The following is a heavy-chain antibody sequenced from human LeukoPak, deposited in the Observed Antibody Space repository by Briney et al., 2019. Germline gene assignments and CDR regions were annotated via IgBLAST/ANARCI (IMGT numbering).Heavy chain of an antibody. CDR2: ISGSGGTT. CDR3: AKDPPSVVANAFHI. V-gene: IGHV3-23*01. CDR1: GFTFSSMV. Sequence: GGSLRLSCAASGFTFSSMVMTWVAQAPGKGGKGGSTISGSGGTTYYADSVKGRFTISRDNSKNTLYLEMDSLRADDTAVYSCAKDPPSVVANAFHIWGQGTMVTVSS. D-gene: IGHD5-12*01. J-gene: IGHJ3*02.